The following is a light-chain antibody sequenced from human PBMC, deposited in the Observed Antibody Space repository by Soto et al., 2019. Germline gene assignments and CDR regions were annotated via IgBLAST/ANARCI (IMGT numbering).Light chain of an antibody. CDR3: QQYIRSPVT. Sequence: EIVLTQSPGTLSLSPGERATLSCRASQTTSTSYLAWYQQKPGQAPRLLIHGVSDRATGIPDRFSGSGSGTDFTLTISRLEPEDSAVYYCQQYIRSPVTFGQGTKVEIK. V-gene: IGKV3-20*01. J-gene: IGKJ1*01. CDR2: GVS. CDR1: QTTSTSY.